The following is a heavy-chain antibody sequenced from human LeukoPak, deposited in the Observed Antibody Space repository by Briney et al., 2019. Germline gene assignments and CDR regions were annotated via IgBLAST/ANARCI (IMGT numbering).Heavy chain of an antibody. V-gene: IGHV3-30*19. CDR1: GFTFSTYV. Sequence: GGSLRLSCAASGFTFSTYVIHWVRQAPGKGLEWVAVISYDGNTKFYADSVKGRFTISRDNSKDTLYLQMISLRNEDTAVYYCARDLTVTRDFDYWGQGTLVAVSS. CDR3: ARDLTVTRDFDY. J-gene: IGHJ4*02. D-gene: IGHD4-17*01. CDR2: ISYDGNTK.